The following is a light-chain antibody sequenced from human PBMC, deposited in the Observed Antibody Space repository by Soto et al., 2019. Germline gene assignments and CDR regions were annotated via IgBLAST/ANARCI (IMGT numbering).Light chain of an antibody. CDR2: FGS. V-gene: IGKV2-28*01. J-gene: IGKJ1*01. Sequence: DIVMTQSPLSLPVTPGEPASISCRSSQSLLHSNGYNYLDWYLQKPGQSPQLLIYFGSNRASGVPDRFSGSGSGTDFTVKISRVEAEDVGVYYCIQALQTPRTFGQGTKVEIK. CDR3: IQALQTPRT. CDR1: QSLLHSNGYNY.